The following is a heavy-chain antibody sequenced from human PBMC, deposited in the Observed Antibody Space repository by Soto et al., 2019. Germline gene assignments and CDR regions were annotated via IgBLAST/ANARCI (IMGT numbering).Heavy chain of an antibody. Sequence: GGSLRLSCAASGFTFSTYAMAWVRQAPGKGLEWVSGVSASGLNTDYADPVKGRFYISRDNSKNTLYLQMNSLRAEDTSVYYCAKEGGLSGSYYISSSYYFDYWGQGTLVTVSS. CDR1: GFTFSTYA. CDR3: AKEGGLSGSYYISSSYYFDY. V-gene: IGHV3-23*01. D-gene: IGHD1-26*01. CDR2: VSASGLNT. J-gene: IGHJ4*02.